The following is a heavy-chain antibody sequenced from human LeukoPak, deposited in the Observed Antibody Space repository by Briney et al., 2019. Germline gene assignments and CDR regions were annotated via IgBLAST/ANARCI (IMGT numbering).Heavy chain of an antibody. CDR1: GFTFSIYS. Sequence: GGSQRLSCAASGFTFSIYSMKWVRQAPGEGRECISYIRHDGGYVEYTDCVKGRFTISRDNAKNSLYLQMNSLRDDDTALYYCVREWFGEWDPWGQRPLVTVSS. CDR2: IRHDGGYV. V-gene: IGHV3-48*02. J-gene: IGHJ5*02. D-gene: IGHD3-10*01. CDR3: VREWFGEWDP.